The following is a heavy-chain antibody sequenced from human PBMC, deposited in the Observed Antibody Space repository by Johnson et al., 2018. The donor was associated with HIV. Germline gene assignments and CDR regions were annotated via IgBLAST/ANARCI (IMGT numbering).Heavy chain of an antibody. J-gene: IGHJ3*02. Sequence: QVQLVESGGGVVQPGGSLRLSCAASGFTFSSYGMHWVRQAPGKGLEWVAFIRFDGSNEYYLDSVKGRFTISRDNSKNTLYLQMNSLRAEDTAVYYCAKDGGSYGNGFDRWGQGTVVTVSS. V-gene: IGHV3-30*02. D-gene: IGHD1-26*01. CDR3: AKDGGSYGNGFDR. CDR1: GFTFSSYG. CDR2: IRFDGSNE.